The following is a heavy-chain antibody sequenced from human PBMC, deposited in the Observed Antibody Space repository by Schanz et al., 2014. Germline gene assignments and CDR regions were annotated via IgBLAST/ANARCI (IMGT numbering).Heavy chain of an antibody. CDR1: GFTFSSYL. Sequence: EVQLVESGGGLVQPGGSLTLSCAASGFTFSSYLMSWVRQAPGKGLEWVSRINSDDTTKTYADSVKGRFTISRDNGEDTTYLQMNSLRVEDTGVYYCARGGADSAMAHEYWGRGTLVTVSS. CDR3: ARGGADSAMAHEY. D-gene: IGHD5-18*01. CDR2: INSDDTTK. V-gene: IGHV3-74*03. J-gene: IGHJ4*02.